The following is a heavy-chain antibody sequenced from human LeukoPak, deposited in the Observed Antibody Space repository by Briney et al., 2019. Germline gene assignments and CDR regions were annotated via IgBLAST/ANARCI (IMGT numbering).Heavy chain of an antibody. J-gene: IGHJ3*02. CDR3: ARQYYYDSSGYVAFDI. D-gene: IGHD3-22*01. CDR2: INPNSGGT. CDR1: GYTFTSYD. V-gene: IGHV1-2*02. Sequence: GASVKVSCKASGYTFTSYDINWVRQAPGQGLEWMGWINPNSGGTNYAQKFQGRVTMTRDTSISTAYMELSRLRSDDTAVYYCARQYYYDSSGYVAFDIWGQGTMVTVSS.